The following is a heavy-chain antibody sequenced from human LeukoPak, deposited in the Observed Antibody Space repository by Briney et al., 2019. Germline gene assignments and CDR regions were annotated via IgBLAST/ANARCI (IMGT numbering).Heavy chain of an antibody. D-gene: IGHD1-26*01. V-gene: IGHV4-61*02. CDR1: GGSISSGSYY. CDR3: ASDFSCPHIVGATCGGWFDP. Sequence: SSQTLSLTCTVSGGSISSGSYYWSWIRQPAGKGLEWIGCIYTSGSTNYNPSLKSRVTISVDTSKNQFSLKLSSVTAADTAVYYCASDFSCPHIVGATCGGWFDPWGQGTLVTVSS. CDR2: IYTSGST. J-gene: IGHJ5*02.